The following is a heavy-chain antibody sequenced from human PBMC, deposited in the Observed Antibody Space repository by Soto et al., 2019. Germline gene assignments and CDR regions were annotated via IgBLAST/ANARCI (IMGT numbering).Heavy chain of an antibody. D-gene: IGHD6-13*01. V-gene: IGHV3-23*01. CDR1: GFTFSSYA. Sequence: LRLSCAASGFTFSSYAMSWVRQAPGKGLEWVSAISGSGGSTYYADSVKGRFTISRDNSKNTLYLQMNSLRAEDTAVYYCAKDAGYSSSLFLDWFDPWGEGTLVTVSS. J-gene: IGHJ5*02. CDR3: AKDAGYSSSLFLDWFDP. CDR2: ISGSGGST.